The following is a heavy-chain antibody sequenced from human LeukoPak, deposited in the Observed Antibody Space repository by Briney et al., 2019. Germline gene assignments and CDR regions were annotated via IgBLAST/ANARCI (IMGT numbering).Heavy chain of an antibody. CDR3: ARRGWFGDYAFDI. V-gene: IGHV3-20*01. J-gene: IGHJ3*02. CDR2: INWNGGST. CDR1: GFNFDYYG. D-gene: IGHD3-10*01. Sequence: VRPGGSLRLSCAASGFNFDYYGMSWVRQAPGKGLEWVSGINWNGGSTGYADSVKGRFTISRDNGKNSLYLQMKSLRVEDTALYHCARRGWFGDYAFDIWGQGTMVTVSS.